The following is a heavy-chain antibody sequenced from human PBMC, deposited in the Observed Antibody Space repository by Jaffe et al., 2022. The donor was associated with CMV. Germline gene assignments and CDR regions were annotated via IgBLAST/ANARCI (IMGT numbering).Heavy chain of an antibody. CDR2: IWYDGSNK. D-gene: IGHD2-2*02. CDR1: GFTFSSYG. V-gene: IGHV3-33*08. J-gene: IGHJ4*02. CDR3: ARDAEDIVVVPAAIGADEIPAAGTFDYFDY. Sequence: QVQLVESGGGVVQPGRSLRLSCAASGFTFSSYGMHWVRQAPGKGLEWVAVIWYDGSNKYYADSVKGRFTISRDNSKNTLYLQMNSLRAEDTAVYYCARDAEDIVVVPAAIGADEIPAAGTFDYFDYWGQGTLVTVSS.